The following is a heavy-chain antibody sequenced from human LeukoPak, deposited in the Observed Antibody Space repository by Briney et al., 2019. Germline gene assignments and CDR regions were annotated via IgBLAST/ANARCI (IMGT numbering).Heavy chain of an antibody. CDR1: GVTVSSNY. Sequence: GGSLRLSCAVFGVTVSSNYMSWVRQAPGKGLEWVSVLYGGGTTYYADSVKGRFTISRDNSKNTLYLQMNSLRVEATAVYYCAPTSPDSSFDYWGQGTLVTVSS. J-gene: IGHJ4*02. CDR3: APTSPDSSFDY. D-gene: IGHD2-15*01. CDR2: LYGGGTT. V-gene: IGHV3-53*05.